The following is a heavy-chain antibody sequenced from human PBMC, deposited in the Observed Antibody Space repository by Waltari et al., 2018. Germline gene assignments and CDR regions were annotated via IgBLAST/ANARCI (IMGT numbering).Heavy chain of an antibody. CDR1: GYSFTAYQ. V-gene: IGHV1-2*02. J-gene: IGHJ4*02. Sequence: QVQLVQSGTEVKKPGASVKVSWQASGYSFTAYQLHWVRQTPGQGLEWLGWINPKNGDTGYAQNFLGRVTMTRDTSINTVYMDLSGLRSDDTAVFYCARDPGPIVGAPDYWGQGTLVTVSS. D-gene: IGHD1-26*01. CDR2: INPKNGDT. CDR3: ARDPGPIVGAPDY.